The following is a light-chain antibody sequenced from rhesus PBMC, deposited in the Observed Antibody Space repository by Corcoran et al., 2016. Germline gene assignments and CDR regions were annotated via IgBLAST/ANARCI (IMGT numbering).Light chain of an antibody. V-gene: IGKV1-22*01. CDR1: QSISSW. Sequence: DIQMTQSPSSLSASVGDTVTITCRASQSISSWLAWYQQKPGKAPKLLIKKASTLQSGVPSRFSGSESGTDFPLTISSLQSEDFATYYCQQYSSSPTFGQGTKVEIK. CDR2: KAS. J-gene: IGKJ1*01. CDR3: QQYSSSPT.